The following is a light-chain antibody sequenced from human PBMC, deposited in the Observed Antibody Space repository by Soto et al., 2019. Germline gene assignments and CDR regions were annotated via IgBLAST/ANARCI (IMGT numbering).Light chain of an antibody. CDR3: HQYVSTWT. J-gene: IGKJ1*01. Sequence: EIQMTQSPSSVSGSVGDRVTITCGASQGIRSLSAWYQQKPGKAPQLLIYAASSLQSGVPSRLSGSGSGTDFTLTISSIEPEDFAVYYCHQYVSTWTFGHRTNV. V-gene: IGKV1-12*01. CDR1: QGIRSL. CDR2: AAS.